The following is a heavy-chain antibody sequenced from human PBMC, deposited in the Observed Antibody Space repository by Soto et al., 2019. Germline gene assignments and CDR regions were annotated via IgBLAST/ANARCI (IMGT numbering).Heavy chain of an antibody. Sequence: GASVKVSCKASGYTFTRYGISWVRQAPGQGLEWMGWISGYNGDTNYAQKFQGRVTMTVDTSTTTAFMEPTSLTSDDRAVYYCAKNGQPPYYYYGMDVWGQGTTVTVSS. CDR3: AKNGQPPYYYYGMDV. CDR2: ISGYNGDT. CDR1: GYTFTRYG. V-gene: IGHV1-18*01. J-gene: IGHJ6*02. D-gene: IGHD2-8*01.